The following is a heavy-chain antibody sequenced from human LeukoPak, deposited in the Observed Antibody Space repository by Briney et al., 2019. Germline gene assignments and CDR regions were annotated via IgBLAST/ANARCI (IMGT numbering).Heavy chain of an antibody. CDR1: GYSISSGYY. Sequence: SETLSLTCTVSGYSISSGYYWGWIRQPPGKGLEWIGSIYHSGSTYYNPSLKNRVTISVDTSKNQFSLKLSSVTAADTAVYYCARDHDYGDYGNDYWGQGTLVTVSS. CDR3: ARDHDYGDYGNDY. CDR2: IYHSGST. V-gene: IGHV4-38-2*02. J-gene: IGHJ4*02. D-gene: IGHD4-17*01.